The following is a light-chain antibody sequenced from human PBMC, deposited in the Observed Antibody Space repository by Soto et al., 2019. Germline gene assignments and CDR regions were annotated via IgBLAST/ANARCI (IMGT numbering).Light chain of an antibody. Sequence: QSVLTQPPSVSGAPGQRVTISCTGSSSNIGAGYDVHWYQQLPGTAPKLLIYGNSNRPSGVPDRFSGSKSGTSASLVITGLQAEDEADYYCQSYDSSLSSVFGGGTQLTVL. CDR2: GNS. CDR1: SSNIGAGYD. CDR3: QSYDSSLSSV. V-gene: IGLV1-40*01. J-gene: IGLJ7*01.